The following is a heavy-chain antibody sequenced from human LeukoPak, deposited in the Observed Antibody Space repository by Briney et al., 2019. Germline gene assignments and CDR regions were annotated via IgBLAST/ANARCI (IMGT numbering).Heavy chain of an antibody. CDR1: GFTFDDYA. CDR3: AARGY. Sequence: GRSLRLSCAASGFTFDDYAMHWVRQAPGKGLEWVSGISWNSGSIGYADSVKGRFTISRDNAKNSLYLQMNSLRAEDTAVYYCAARGYWDQGTLVTVSS. J-gene: IGHJ4*02. CDR2: ISWNSGSI. V-gene: IGHV3-9*01.